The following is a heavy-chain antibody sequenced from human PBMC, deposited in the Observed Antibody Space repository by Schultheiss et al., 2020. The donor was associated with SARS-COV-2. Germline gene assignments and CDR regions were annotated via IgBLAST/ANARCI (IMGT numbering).Heavy chain of an antibody. CDR3: ARVVGGPTFEAFYGMDV. D-gene: IGHD1-26*01. J-gene: IGHJ6*02. CDR2: FYYSGTT. V-gene: IGHV4-34*01. CDR1: GGSFSGYY. Sequence: SQTLSLTCAVYGGSFSGYYWSWIRQHPGKGLEWIGYFYYSGTTDYNPTLESRVTISVDTSKNQFSLKLSSVTAADTAVYYCARVVGGPTFEAFYGMDVWGQGTTVTVSS.